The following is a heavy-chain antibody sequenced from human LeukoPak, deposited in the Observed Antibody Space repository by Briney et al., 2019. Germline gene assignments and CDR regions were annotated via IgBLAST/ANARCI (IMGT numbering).Heavy chain of an antibody. Sequence: SETLSLTCAVYGGSFSGYYWSWIRQPPGKGLEWIGEINHSGSTNYNPSLKSRVTISVDTSKNQFTLKLSSVTAADTAVYYCARGRIAAAAYFQHWGQGTLVTVSS. CDR2: INHSGST. D-gene: IGHD6-13*01. CDR3: ARGRIAAAAYFQH. V-gene: IGHV4-34*01. J-gene: IGHJ1*01. CDR1: GGSFSGYY.